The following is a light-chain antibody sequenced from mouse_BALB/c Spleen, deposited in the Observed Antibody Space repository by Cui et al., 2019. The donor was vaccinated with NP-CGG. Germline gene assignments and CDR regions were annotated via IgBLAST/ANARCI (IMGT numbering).Light chain of an antibody. Sequence: VVTTEYATPTSPGETVTLTCRSSTGTVTTSNYANWVQEKPDHLFTGLIGGTNNRVPGVPARFSGSLIGDKAALTITGAQTEDEAIYFCALWYSNHWVFGGGTKLTVL. J-gene: IGLJ1*01. CDR2: GTN. CDR3: ALWYSNHWV. CDR1: TGTVTTSNY. V-gene: IGLV1*01.